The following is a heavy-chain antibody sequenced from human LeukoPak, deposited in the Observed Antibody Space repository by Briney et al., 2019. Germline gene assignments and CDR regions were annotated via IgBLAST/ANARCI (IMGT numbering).Heavy chain of an antibody. CDR3: ARDRTHYYESSGYYSRWEY. CDR2: INPRGGNT. D-gene: IGHD3-22*01. V-gene: IGHV1-46*01. Sequence: GASVKVSCKASGYTFTSYFVYWVRQAPGQGLEWMGLINPRGGNTRYAQKFQGRVTMTRDTSTSTVYMELSSLRSEDTAMYYCARDRTHYYESSGYYSRWEYWGQGTLVTVSS. J-gene: IGHJ4*02. CDR1: GYTFTSYF.